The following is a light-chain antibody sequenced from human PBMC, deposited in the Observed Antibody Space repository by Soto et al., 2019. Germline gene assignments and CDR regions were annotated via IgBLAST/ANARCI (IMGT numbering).Light chain of an antibody. CDR3: QQYGSSPH. CDR2: GAS. Sequence: EIVLTQSPDTLSLSPGERVTLSCRASQTIGDNDLAWYQQKPGQAPRLLIYGASSRATGIPDRFSGSGSGTDFTLTISSLEPEDFAVYYCQQYGSSPHFGGGTKVEIK. V-gene: IGKV3-20*01. J-gene: IGKJ4*01. CDR1: QTIGDND.